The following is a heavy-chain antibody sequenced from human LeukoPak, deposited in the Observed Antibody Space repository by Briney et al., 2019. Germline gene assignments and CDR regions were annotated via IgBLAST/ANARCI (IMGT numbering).Heavy chain of an antibody. CDR1: GFTFSSYA. Sequence: PGGSLRFSCAASGFTFSSYAMNWVRQAPGKGLEWVSTISVSGGSTYYADSVKGRFTISRDNSKNTLYLQMNSLRAEDTAVYYCARDWTGSGSLFDYWGQGALLAVSS. CDR2: ISVSGGST. CDR3: ARDWTGSGSLFDY. D-gene: IGHD1-26*01. J-gene: IGHJ4*02. V-gene: IGHV3-23*01.